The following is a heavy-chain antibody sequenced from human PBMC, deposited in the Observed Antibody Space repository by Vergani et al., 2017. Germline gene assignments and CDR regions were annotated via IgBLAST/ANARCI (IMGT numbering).Heavy chain of an antibody. CDR2: IYYSGST. Sequence: QLQLQESGPGLVKPSETLSLTCTVSGGSISSSSYYWGWIRQPPGKGLEWIGSIYYSGSTYYNPSLKSRVTISVDTSKNQFSLKLSSVTAADTAVYYCARHSSPTVTTNFDYWGQGTLVTVSS. CDR3: ARHSSPTVTTNFDY. V-gene: IGHV4-39*01. D-gene: IGHD4-17*01. J-gene: IGHJ4*02. CDR1: GGSISSSSYY.